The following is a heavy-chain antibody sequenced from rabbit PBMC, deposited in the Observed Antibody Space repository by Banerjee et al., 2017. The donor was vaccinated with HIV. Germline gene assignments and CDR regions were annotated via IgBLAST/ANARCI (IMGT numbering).Heavy chain of an antibody. CDR1: GFDLSSNYY. CDR2: IDAGYRANT. V-gene: IGHV1S45*01. Sequence: QEQLEESGGDLVKPEGSLTLTCTASGFDLSSNYYMHWVRQAPGKGLEWIACIDAGYRANTYYASWAKGRFTVSKTSSTTVTLQMASLTAADTATYFCTRDGSGWGANFNLWGPGTLVTVS. D-gene: IGHD4-1*01. J-gene: IGHJ4*01. CDR3: TRDGSGWGANFNL.